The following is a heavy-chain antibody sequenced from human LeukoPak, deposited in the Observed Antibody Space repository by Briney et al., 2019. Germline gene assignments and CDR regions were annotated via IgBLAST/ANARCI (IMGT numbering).Heavy chain of an antibody. CDR3: ARLRPCSSTSCYTFDY. Sequence: SETLSLTCTVSGGSISSSSYYWGWIRQPPGKGLEWIGSIYYSGSTYYNPSLKSRVTISVDTSKNQFSLKLSSVTAADTAVYYCARLRPCSSTSCYTFDYWGQGTLVTVSS. CDR2: IYYSGST. CDR1: GGSISSSSYY. J-gene: IGHJ4*02. V-gene: IGHV4-39*01. D-gene: IGHD2-2*02.